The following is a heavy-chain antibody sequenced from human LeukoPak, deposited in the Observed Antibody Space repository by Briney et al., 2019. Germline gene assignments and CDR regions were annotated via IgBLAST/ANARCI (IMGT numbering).Heavy chain of an antibody. Sequence: SETLSPTCAVYGGSFSGYYWSWIRQPPGKGLEWIGEINHSGSTNYNPSLKSRVTISVDTSKNQFSLKLSSVTAADTAVYYCARGPGIAVAGLIDYWGQGTLVTVSS. CDR1: GGSFSGYY. CDR2: INHSGST. V-gene: IGHV4-34*01. CDR3: ARGPGIAVAGLIDY. J-gene: IGHJ4*02. D-gene: IGHD6-19*01.